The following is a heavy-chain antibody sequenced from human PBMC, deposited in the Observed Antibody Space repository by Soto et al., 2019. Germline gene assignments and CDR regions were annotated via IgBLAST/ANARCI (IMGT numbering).Heavy chain of an antibody. J-gene: IGHJ6*02. CDR3: ARGCGGDCYSYYYYGMDV. CDR1: GFTFSSYE. CDR2: ISSSGSTI. Sequence: GGSLRLSCAASGFTFSSYEMNWVRQAPGKGLEWVSYISSSGSTIYYADSVKGRFTISRDNAKNSLYLQMNSLRAEDKAVYYCARGCGGDCYSYYYYGMDVWGQGTTVTVSS. D-gene: IGHD2-21*02. V-gene: IGHV3-48*03.